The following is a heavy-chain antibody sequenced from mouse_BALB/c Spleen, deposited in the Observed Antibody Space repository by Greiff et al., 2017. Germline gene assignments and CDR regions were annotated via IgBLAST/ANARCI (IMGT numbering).Heavy chain of an antibody. V-gene: IGHV5-6*01. Sequence: EVHLVESGGDLVKPGGSLKLSCAASGFTFSSYGMSWVRQTPDKRLEWVATISSGGSYTYYPDSVKGRFTISRDNAKNTLYLQMSSLKSEDTAMYYCARERAYYRYDDAMDYWGQGTSVTVSS. J-gene: IGHJ4*01. D-gene: IGHD2-14*01. CDR1: GFTFSSYG. CDR2: ISSGGSYT. CDR3: ARERAYYRYDDAMDY.